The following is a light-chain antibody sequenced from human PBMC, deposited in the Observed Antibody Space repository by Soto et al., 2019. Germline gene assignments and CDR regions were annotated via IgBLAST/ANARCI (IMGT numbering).Light chain of an antibody. CDR1: SSDVGSYNL. CDR2: EVS. Sequence: QSVLTQPASVSGSPGQSITISCTGTSSDVGSYNLVSWYQQHPGKAPKLMIYEVSYRPSGVSNRFSGSKSGNTASLTISGLQAEDEADYYCSSFTTSSTRVFGTGTKLTVL. V-gene: IGLV2-14*02. J-gene: IGLJ1*01. CDR3: SSFTTSSTRV.